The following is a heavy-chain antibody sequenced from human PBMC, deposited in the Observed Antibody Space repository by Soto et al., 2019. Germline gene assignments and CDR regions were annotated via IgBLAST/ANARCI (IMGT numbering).Heavy chain of an antibody. Sequence: ASVKVSCKASGYTFTSYAMHWVRQAPGQRLEWMGWINAGNGNTKYSQKFQGRVTITRDTSASTAYMELSSLRSEDTAVYYCARVTRDIVVVPAAPIYYYYGMDVWGQGTTVTVSS. D-gene: IGHD2-2*01. CDR1: GYTFTSYA. V-gene: IGHV1-3*01. CDR2: INAGNGNT. J-gene: IGHJ6*02. CDR3: ARVTRDIVVVPAAPIYYYYGMDV.